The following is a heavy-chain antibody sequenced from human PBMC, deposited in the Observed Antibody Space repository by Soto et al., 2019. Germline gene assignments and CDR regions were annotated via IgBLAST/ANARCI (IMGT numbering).Heavy chain of an antibody. Sequence: PSDTLSLTCTVSGGSISSGGYYWSWIRQHPGKGLEWIGYTYYSGSTYYNPSLKSRVTISVDTSKNQFSLKLSSVTAADTAVYYCARGAGPGPYCSVGSSSADAFDMWGKGTVLTASS. J-gene: IGHJ3*02. CDR2: TYYSGST. D-gene: IGHD2-15*01. CDR1: GGSISSGGYY. CDR3: ARGAGPGPYCSVGSSSADAFDM. V-gene: IGHV4-31*03.